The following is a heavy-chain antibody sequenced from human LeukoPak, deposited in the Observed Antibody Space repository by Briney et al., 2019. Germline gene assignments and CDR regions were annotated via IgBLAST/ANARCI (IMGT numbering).Heavy chain of an antibody. D-gene: IGHD5-18*01. CDR3: AGLRAGFIYSYGLAFDY. Sequence: SVKVSCKASGFTFTSSAMQWVRQARGQRLEWIGWIVVGSGNTNYAQKFQERVTITRDMSTSTAYMELSSLRSDDTAVYYCAGLRAGFIYSYGLAFDYWGQGTLVTVSS. CDR2: IVVGSGNT. CDR1: GFTFTSSA. J-gene: IGHJ4*02. V-gene: IGHV1-58*02.